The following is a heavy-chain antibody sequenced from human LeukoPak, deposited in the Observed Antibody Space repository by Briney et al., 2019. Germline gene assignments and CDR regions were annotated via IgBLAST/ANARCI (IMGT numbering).Heavy chain of an antibody. V-gene: IGHV3-23*01. Sequence: GGSLRLSCAASGFLFFNYGMNWVRQATGKGLEWVSVVTGNGAETKYADSVKGRFTVFRDNSKNMLYLQMDRLRADDTAVYYCAKRDGPYFFDYWGQGTPVTVSS. CDR3: AKRDGPYFFDY. J-gene: IGHJ4*02. CDR1: GFLFFNYG. CDR2: VTGNGAET.